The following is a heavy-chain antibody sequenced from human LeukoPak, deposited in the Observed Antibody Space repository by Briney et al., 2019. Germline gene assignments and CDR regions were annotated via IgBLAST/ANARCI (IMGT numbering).Heavy chain of an antibody. D-gene: IGHD2-21*01. J-gene: IGHJ4*02. CDR2: IYYSGST. Sequence: SETLSLTCTVSGGSISTYYWTWIRQPPGKGLEWIGYIYYSGSTNYNPSLKSRVTISVDTSKNQFSLKLTSLTAADTAVYYCAKGGKGFPLGLRLDSWGQGTLVSVSS. CDR1: GGSISTYY. CDR3: AKGGKGFPLGLRLDS. V-gene: IGHV4-59*01.